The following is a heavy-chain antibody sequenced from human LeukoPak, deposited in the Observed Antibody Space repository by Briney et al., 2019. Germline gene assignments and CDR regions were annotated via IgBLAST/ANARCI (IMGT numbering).Heavy chain of an antibody. CDR2: IKQDGSEK. CDR3: ASRGYCSSTSCYAVGAFDI. J-gene: IGHJ3*02. D-gene: IGHD2-2*01. Sequence: GGSLRLSCAASGFTFSSYWMSWVRQAPGKGLEWVANIKQDGSEKYYVDSVKGRFTISRDNAKNSLYLQMNSLRAEDTAVYYCASRGYCSSTSCYAVGAFDIWGQGTMVTVSS. V-gene: IGHV3-7*01. CDR1: GFTFSSYW.